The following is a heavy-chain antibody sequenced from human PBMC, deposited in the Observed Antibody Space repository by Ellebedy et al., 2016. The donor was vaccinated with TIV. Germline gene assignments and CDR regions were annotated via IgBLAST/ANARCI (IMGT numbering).Heavy chain of an antibody. CDR1: GYTFTGYY. V-gene: IGHV1-2*02. D-gene: IGHD6-19*01. Sequence: ASVKVSCKASGYTFTGYYMHWVRLVPGQGLEWMGWINPNSGGTKYEKNFQGGVTMTRDTSISPAYIELSRLTSDDTAMYYCARRGYSSGPYWAFDIWGQGTLVTVPS. CDR2: INPNSGGT. J-gene: IGHJ3*02. CDR3: ARRGYSSGPYWAFDI.